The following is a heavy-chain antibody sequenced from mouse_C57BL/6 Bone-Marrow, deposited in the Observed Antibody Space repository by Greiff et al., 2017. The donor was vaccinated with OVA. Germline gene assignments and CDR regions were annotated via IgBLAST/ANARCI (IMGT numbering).Heavy chain of an antibody. V-gene: IGHV5-17*01. CDR2: ISSGSSTI. J-gene: IGHJ3*01. CDR1: GFTFSDYG. Sequence: KLMESGGGLVKPGGSLKLSCAASGFTFSDYGMHWVRQAPEKGLEWVAYISSGSSTIYYADTVKGRFTISRDNAKNTLFLQMTSLRSEDTAMYYCAIIPWFAYWCQGTRVTVSA. CDR3: AIIPWFAY.